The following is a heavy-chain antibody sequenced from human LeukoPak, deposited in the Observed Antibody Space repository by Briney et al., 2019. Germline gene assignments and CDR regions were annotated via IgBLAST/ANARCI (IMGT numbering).Heavy chain of an antibody. CDR1: GGSISSSNYY. CDR3: ARSYSFGELPAFDY. V-gene: IGHV4-39*01. J-gene: IGHJ4*02. D-gene: IGHD3-10*01. Sequence: PSETLSLTCTVSGGSISSSNYYWGWIRQPPGKGLEWIGSIYYSGSTYYNPSLKSRVTISVDTSKNQFSLKLSSVTAADTAVYYCARSYSFGELPAFDYWGQGTLVTVSS. CDR2: IYYSGST.